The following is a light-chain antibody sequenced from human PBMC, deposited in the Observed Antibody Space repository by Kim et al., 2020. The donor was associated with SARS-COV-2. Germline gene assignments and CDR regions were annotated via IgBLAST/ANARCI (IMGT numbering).Light chain of an antibody. CDR1: QSVGDDD. Sequence: SPGETATLSCRASQSVGDDDLAWYQQKPGQPPRLLMFAANSRATGIPDRFRGSGSGADFTLTINGLEPEDFAVYFCQQYNESPRTFGPGTKVDIK. J-gene: IGKJ3*01. V-gene: IGKV3-20*01. CDR2: AAN. CDR3: QQYNESPRT.